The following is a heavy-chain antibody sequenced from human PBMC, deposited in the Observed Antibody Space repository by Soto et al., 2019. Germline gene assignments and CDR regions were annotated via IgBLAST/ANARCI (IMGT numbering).Heavy chain of an antibody. D-gene: IGHD5-12*01. CDR2: ISGNGGRT. CDR1: GFPFSNYA. CDR3: AKDGYSGYATAYYFDY. V-gene: IGHV3-23*01. J-gene: IGHJ4*02. Sequence: EVQLLESGGGLVQPGGSLRLSCVASGFPFSNYAMSWVRQAPGKGLEWVSVISGNGGRTHYADSVNGRVTISRDNSKNTLYLPMNRLRADDTAVYYCAKDGYSGYATAYYFDYWGQGTLVTVSS.